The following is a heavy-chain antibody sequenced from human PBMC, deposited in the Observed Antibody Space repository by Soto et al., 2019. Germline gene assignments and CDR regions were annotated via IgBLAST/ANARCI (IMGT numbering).Heavy chain of an antibody. Sequence: GGSLRLSCAASGFTFSSYWMHWVRQAPGKGLVWVSRISGDGSSTCYADSVKGRFTISRDNSKNTLYLQMNSLRAEDAAVYYCEKDNSGGGRSTSLAHYWGKGTWVTVSS. CDR2: ISGDGSST. J-gene: IGHJ4*02. V-gene: IGHV3-74*01. CDR3: EKDNSGGGRSTSLAHY. D-gene: IGHD2-2*01. CDR1: GFTFSSYW.